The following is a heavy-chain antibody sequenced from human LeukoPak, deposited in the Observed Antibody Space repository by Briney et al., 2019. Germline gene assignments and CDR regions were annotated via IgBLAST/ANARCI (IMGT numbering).Heavy chain of an antibody. CDR2: IKQDGSEK. D-gene: IGHD3-22*01. V-gene: IGHV3-7*01. J-gene: IGHJ4*02. Sequence: PGGSLRLSCAASGFTFSSYWMSWVRQAPGKGREWVANIKQDGSEKNYVDSVKGRFTISRDNAKNSLYLQMNSLRAEDTAVYYCARSPIVVVITPVDYWGQGTLVTVSS. CDR1: GFTFSSYW. CDR3: ARSPIVVVITPVDY.